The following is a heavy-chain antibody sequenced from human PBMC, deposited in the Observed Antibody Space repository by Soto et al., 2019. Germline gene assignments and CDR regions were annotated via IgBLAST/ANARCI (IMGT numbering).Heavy chain of an antibody. CDR1: GFTFDDYA. D-gene: IGHD6-19*01. CDR3: AQHKQQRLITDAFDI. CDR2: ISWNSVSI. Sequence: EVQLVDSGGGLVQPGRSLRLSCAASGFTFDDYAMHWVRRAHGKGLEWVSGISWNSVSIGYAASVKGLFTISRDNAKNALYLQMNTLRPADTALYYCAQHKQQRLITDAFDIWGQGTMVTVSS. V-gene: IGHV3-9*01. J-gene: IGHJ3*02.